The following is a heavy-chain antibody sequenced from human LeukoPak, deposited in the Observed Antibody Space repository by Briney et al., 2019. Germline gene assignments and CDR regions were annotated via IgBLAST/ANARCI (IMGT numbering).Heavy chain of an antibody. D-gene: IGHD3-22*01. Sequence: PGGSLRLSCAASGFTFSSYGMNWVRQAPGKGLEWVSYIGSGGTTIYYADSVKGRFTISRDNAKDSLYLQMNSLRAEDTAFYYCVRGHYYDSSGYYYLYYWGQGTLVTVSS. CDR3: VRGHYYDSSGYYYLYY. CDR2: IGSGGTTI. V-gene: IGHV3-48*03. CDR1: GFTFSSYG. J-gene: IGHJ4*02.